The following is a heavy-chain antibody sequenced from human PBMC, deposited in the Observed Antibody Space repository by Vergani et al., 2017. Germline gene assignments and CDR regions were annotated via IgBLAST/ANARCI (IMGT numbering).Heavy chain of an antibody. Sequence: QLQLQESGPGLVKPSETLSLTCTVSGASVNSYYWSWIRQPAGKGLEWIGRIYTSESTNYNPSLKSRVTMSVDTSKNQFSLKLSSVTAADTAVYYCAREYSSSVGFLAYWGQGTLVTVSS. CDR3: AREYSSSVGFLAY. CDR1: GASVNSYY. CDR2: IYTSEST. D-gene: IGHD6-6*01. V-gene: IGHV4-4*07. J-gene: IGHJ4*02.